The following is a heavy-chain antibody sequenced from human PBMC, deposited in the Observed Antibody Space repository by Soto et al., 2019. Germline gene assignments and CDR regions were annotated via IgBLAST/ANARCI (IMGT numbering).Heavy chain of an antibody. D-gene: IGHD6-13*01. CDR2: IYYSGST. Sequence: KSSETLSLTCTVSGGSINSYYWSWIRQPPGKGLEWIGYIYYSGSTNYNPSLKSRVTISVDTSKNQFSLKLSSVTAADTAVYYCARVYPSIIAAAVNFYGMDVWGQGTTVTV. J-gene: IGHJ6*02. CDR1: GGSINSYY. CDR3: ARVYPSIIAAAVNFYGMDV. V-gene: IGHV4-59*01.